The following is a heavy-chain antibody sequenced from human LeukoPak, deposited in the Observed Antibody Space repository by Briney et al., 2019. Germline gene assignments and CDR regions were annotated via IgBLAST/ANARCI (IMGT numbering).Heavy chain of an antibody. CDR3: AKGANLRYFDWLRFDY. J-gene: IGHJ4*02. Sequence: PGGSLRLSCAASGFAFSSYWMSWVRQAPGKGLEWVASIKQDGSEKYYVDSVKGRFTISRDNAKNSLYLQMNSLRAEDTAVYYCAKGANLRYFDWLRFDYWGQGTLVTVSS. CDR1: GFAFSSYW. V-gene: IGHV3-7*01. CDR2: IKQDGSEK. D-gene: IGHD3-9*01.